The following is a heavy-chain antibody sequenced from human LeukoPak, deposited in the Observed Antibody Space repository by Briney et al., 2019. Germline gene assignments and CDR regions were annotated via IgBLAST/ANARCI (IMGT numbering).Heavy chain of an antibody. V-gene: IGHV1-2*02. Sequence: ASVKVSCKASGFTFTGYYIHWVRQAPGQGLEWMGWINPNSGGTNYAQTFQDRVTMTRDTSISTAYMELSRLRSDDTAVYYCARVMGDGYNYDAFDIWGQGTMVTVSS. J-gene: IGHJ3*02. D-gene: IGHD5-24*01. CDR1: GFTFTGYY. CDR3: ARVMGDGYNYDAFDI. CDR2: INPNSGGT.